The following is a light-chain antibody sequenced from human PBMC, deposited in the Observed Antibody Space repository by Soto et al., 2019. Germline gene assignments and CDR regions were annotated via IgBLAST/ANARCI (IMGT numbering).Light chain of an antibody. V-gene: IGLV2-14*01. CDR3: SSYTASSTWV. J-gene: IGLJ3*02. CDR2: EVS. CDR1: SNDVGGYNY. Sequence: QSALTQPASVSGSPGQSITISCTGTSNDVGGYNYVSWYQQHPGKAPQLIIYEVSNRPSGVSHRFSGSKSGDTASLTISGLQAEDGADYYCSSYTASSTWVFGGGTKLTVL.